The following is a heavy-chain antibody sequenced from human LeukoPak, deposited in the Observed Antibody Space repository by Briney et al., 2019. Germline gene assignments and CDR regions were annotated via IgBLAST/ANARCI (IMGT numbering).Heavy chain of an antibody. Sequence: SETLSLTCTVSGGSISSYYWSWIRQHAGEGLEWIGRISTSGSTNYNPSLKSRVTMSADTSNHQFSLKLSSVTAADTAVYYCARVSHYYDSSGYYYVRAFDIWGQGTMVTVSS. CDR1: GGSISSYY. V-gene: IGHV4-4*07. CDR2: ISTSGST. D-gene: IGHD3-22*01. CDR3: ARVSHYYDSSGYYYVRAFDI. J-gene: IGHJ3*02.